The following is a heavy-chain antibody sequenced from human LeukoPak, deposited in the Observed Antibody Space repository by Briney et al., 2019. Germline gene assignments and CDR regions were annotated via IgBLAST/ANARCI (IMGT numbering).Heavy chain of an antibody. CDR2: ISGSGGST. J-gene: IGHJ4*02. Sequence: GGSLRLSCAASGFTFSSYWMHWVRQAPGKGLEWVSAISGSGGSTYYADSVKGRFTISRDNSKNTLYLQMNSLRAEDTAVYYCARRPFMITFGGVIVPYFDYWGQGTLVTVSS. CDR3: ARRPFMITFGGVIVPYFDY. CDR1: GFTFSSYW. V-gene: IGHV3-23*01. D-gene: IGHD3-16*02.